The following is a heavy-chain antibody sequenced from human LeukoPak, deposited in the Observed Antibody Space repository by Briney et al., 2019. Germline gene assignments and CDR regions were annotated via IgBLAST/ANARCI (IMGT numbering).Heavy chain of an antibody. CDR2: INHSGST. D-gene: IGHD2-15*01. CDR3: ARGLSYCSGGSCYSGDSPVDY. J-gene: IGHJ4*02. CDR1: GGSFSGYY. Sequence: PSETLSLTCAVYGGSFSGYYWSWIRQPPGKGLEWIGEINHSGSTNYNPSLKSRVTISVDTSKNQFSLKLSSVTAADTAVYYCARGLSYCSGGSCYSGDSPVDYWGQGTVVTVSS. V-gene: IGHV4-34*01.